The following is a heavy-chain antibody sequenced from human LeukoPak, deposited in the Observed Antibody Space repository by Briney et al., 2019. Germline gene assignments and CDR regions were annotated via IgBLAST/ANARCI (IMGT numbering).Heavy chain of an antibody. V-gene: IGHV4-59*12. D-gene: IGHD6-13*01. CDR2: IYHSGST. CDR3: ARDSASAGDS. CDR1: GGSISSYY. Sequence: SETLSLTCTVSGGSISSYYWSWIRQPAGKGLEWIGDIYHSGSTNYNPSLRSRVTISVDKSKDQFSLNLSSVTAADTAVYYCARDSASAGDSWGQGTLVTVSS. J-gene: IGHJ4*02.